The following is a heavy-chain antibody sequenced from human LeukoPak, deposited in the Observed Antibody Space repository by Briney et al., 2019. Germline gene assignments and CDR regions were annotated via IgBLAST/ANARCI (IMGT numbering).Heavy chain of an antibody. D-gene: IGHD3-22*01. CDR2: IYYSGST. V-gene: IGHV4-59*08. Sequence: SETLSLTCTVSGGSTSSYYWSWIRQPPGKGLEWIGYIYYSGSTNYNPSLKSRVTISVDTSKNQFSLKLSSVTAADTAVYYCARQGDSSGYYYRYYGMDVWGQGTTVTVSS. CDR1: GGSTSSYY. J-gene: IGHJ6*02. CDR3: ARQGDSSGYYYRYYGMDV.